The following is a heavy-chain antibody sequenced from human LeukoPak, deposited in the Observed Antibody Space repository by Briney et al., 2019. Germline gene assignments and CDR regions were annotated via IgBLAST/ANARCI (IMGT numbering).Heavy chain of an antibody. Sequence: GGSLRLSCAASGFTVSSNYMSWVRRAPGKGLEWVSVIYSGGSTDYADSVKGRFAISRDNSKNMPYLQLNSLRAEDTAVYYCARVDYGSGSYFDYWGQGTLVTVSS. D-gene: IGHD3-10*01. CDR3: ARVDYGSGSYFDY. V-gene: IGHV3-53*01. J-gene: IGHJ4*02. CDR2: IYSGGST. CDR1: GFTVSSNY.